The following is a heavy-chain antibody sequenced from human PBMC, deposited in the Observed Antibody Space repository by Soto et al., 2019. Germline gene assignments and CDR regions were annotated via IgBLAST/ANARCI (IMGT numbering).Heavy chain of an antibody. CDR3: VRRVNMPSCYFDL. Sequence: QVELQQSGPGVVRPSETLSLTCSVSGASISKTSSYWGWIRQPPGKGLEWIGSINYSGTAYYSPSPGSRATLSVDTSANHFSLRLMYVTAADTAFSFCVRRVNMPSCYFDLWGREKPVIVSS. V-gene: IGHV4-39*02. CDR1: GASISKTSSY. D-gene: IGHD2-2*01. CDR2: INYSGTA. J-gene: IGHJ2*01.